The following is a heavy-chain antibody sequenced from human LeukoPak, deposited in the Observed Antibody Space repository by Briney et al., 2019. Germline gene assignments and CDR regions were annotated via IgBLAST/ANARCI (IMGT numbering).Heavy chain of an antibody. J-gene: IGHJ6*04. CDR1: GFIFSNYW. CDR3: AELGITMIGGV. CDR2: INVDGCRE. V-gene: IGHV3-74*01. Sequence: GGSLRLSCAASGFIFSNYWMHWVRQVPGKGLLWVSRINVDGCREIYADSVKGRFAISRDNAKNSLYLQMNSLRAEDTAVYYCAELGITMIGGVWGKGTTVTISS. D-gene: IGHD3-10*02.